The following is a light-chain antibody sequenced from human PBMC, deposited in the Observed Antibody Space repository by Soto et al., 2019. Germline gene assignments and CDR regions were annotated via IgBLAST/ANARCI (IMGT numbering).Light chain of an antibody. CDR1: SSDVGGYNY. CDR2: EVS. V-gene: IGLV2-14*01. Sequence: SVLTQPASVSGSPGQSITISCTGTSSDVGGYNYVSWYQQHQGKAPKLMIYEVSNRPSGVSNRFSGSKSGNTASLTISGLQAEDEAAYYCSSYTGTSTYVFGSGTKVT. CDR3: SSYTGTSTYV. J-gene: IGLJ1*01.